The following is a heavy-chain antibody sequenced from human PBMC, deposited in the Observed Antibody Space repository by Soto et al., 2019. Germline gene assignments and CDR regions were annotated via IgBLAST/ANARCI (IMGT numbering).Heavy chain of an antibody. D-gene: IGHD6-13*01. V-gene: IGHV1-2*02. CDR3: ARDRTSIAAAGPPGLADY. CDR2: INPNSGGT. CDR1: GYTFTGYY. Sequence: VKVSCKASGYTFTGYYMHWVRQAPGQGLEWMGWINPNSGGTNYAQKFQGRVTMTRDTSISTAYMELSRLRSDDTAVYYCARDRTSIAAAGPPGLADYWGQGTLVTVSS. J-gene: IGHJ4*02.